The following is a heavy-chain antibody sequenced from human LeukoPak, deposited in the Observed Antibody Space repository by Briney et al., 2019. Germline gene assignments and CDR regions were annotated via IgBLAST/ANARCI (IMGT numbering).Heavy chain of an antibody. Sequence: GASVKVSCKASGYTFTSYYMHWVRQAPGQGLEWMGIINPSGGSTSYAQKFQGRVTMTRDTSTSTVYMELSSLRSEDTAVYYCAREGGRGTMVRGVTRVPFDYWGQGTLVTVSS. CDR1: GYTFTSYY. J-gene: IGHJ4*02. V-gene: IGHV1-46*01. CDR3: AREGGRGTMVRGVTRVPFDY. D-gene: IGHD3-10*01. CDR2: INPSGGST.